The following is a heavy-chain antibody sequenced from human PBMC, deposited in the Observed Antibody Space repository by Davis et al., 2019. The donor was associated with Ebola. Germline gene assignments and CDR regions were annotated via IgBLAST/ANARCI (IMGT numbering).Heavy chain of an antibody. V-gene: IGHV3-30*02. CDR2: IRYDGSNK. Sequence: GGSLRLSCAASGFTFSSYGMHWVRQAPGKGLEWVAFIRYDGSNKYYAESVKGRFTISRDNSKNTVYLQLNSLRVEDTAVYYCATDEYSSSSFDYWGQGTLVTVSS. CDR3: ATDEYSSSSFDY. D-gene: IGHD6-6*01. CDR1: GFTFSSYG. J-gene: IGHJ4*02.